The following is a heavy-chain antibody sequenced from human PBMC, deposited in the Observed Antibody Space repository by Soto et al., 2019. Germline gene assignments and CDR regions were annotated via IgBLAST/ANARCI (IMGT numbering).Heavy chain of an antibody. CDR2: IRSKANSYAA. CDR1: GFTFSGSA. Sequence: GGSLRLSCAASGFTFSGSAMHWVRQASGKGLEWVGRIRSKANSYAAAYAASVKGRFTISRDDSKNTAYRQMNSLKTEDPAVYYCTRLGPVLMVYAVSNPLNAFDIWGQGTMVTVSS. V-gene: IGHV3-73*01. CDR3: TRLGPVLMVYAVSNPLNAFDI. J-gene: IGHJ3*02. D-gene: IGHD2-8*01.